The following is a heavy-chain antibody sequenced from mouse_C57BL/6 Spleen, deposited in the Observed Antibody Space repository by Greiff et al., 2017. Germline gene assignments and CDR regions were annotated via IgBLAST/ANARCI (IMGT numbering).Heavy chain of an antibody. CDR3: ARGGIYDGYNYFDY. CDR2: ISSGGSYT. V-gene: IGHV5-6*02. D-gene: IGHD2-3*01. J-gene: IGHJ2*01. Sequence: DVMLVESGGDLVKPGGSLKLSCAASGFTFSSYGMSWVRQTPDKRLEWVATISSGGSYTYYPDSVKGRFTISRDNAKNTLYLQMSSLKSEDTAMYYCARGGIYDGYNYFDYWGQGTTLTVSS. CDR1: GFTFSSYG.